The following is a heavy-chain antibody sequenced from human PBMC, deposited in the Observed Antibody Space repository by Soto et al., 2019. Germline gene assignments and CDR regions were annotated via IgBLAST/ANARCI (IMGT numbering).Heavy chain of an antibody. V-gene: IGHV3-66*01. CDR1: GFTVSNNY. CDR2: IYSSGCT. CDR3: SGGPNRGY. D-gene: IGHD3-10*01. J-gene: IGHJ4*02. Sequence: VQLVESGGDLVQPGGSLRLSCAASGFTVSNNYMSWVRQAPGKGLEWVSLIYSSGCTYYAESMKGRFNISRDNSRNTLYLQMNCLRVKDSGVYYCSGGPNRGYWGQGTLVTVSP.